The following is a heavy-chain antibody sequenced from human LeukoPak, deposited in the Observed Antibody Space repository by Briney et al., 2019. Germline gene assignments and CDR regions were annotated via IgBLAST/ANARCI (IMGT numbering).Heavy chain of an antibody. CDR1: GGSISSYY. J-gene: IGHJ4*02. D-gene: IGHD6-13*01. Sequence: ASETLSLTCTVSGGSISSYYWSWIRQPPGKGLEWIGYIYYSGSTNYNPSLKSRVTISVDTSKNQFSLKLSSVTAADTAVYYCARAYSSSWYTPYYFDYWGQGTLVTVSS. CDR3: ARAYSSSWYTPYYFDY. V-gene: IGHV4-59*01. CDR2: IYYSGST.